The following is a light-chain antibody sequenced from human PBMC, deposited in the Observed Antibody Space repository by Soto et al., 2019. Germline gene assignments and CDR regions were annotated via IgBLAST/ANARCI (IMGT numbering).Light chain of an antibody. J-gene: IGKJ1*01. CDR1: QSVRSI. CDR2: DAS. V-gene: IGKV3-15*01. Sequence: EIVMTQSPATLSVSPGERATLSCRASQSVRSILAWYQQKPGQAPRLLIYDASTRTTGIPARFSGSGSGTEFTLTISSLQSEDFAVYYCQQYNNWPPMAFGQGTKVEIK. CDR3: QQYNNWPPMA.